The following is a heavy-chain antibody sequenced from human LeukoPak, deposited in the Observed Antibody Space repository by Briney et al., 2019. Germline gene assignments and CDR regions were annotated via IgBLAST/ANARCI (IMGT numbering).Heavy chain of an antibody. CDR1: GGSISSYY. CDR2: IYYSGST. V-gene: IGHV4-59*08. D-gene: IGHD3-22*01. J-gene: IGHJ3*02. Sequence: SETLSLTCTVSGGSISSYYWSWVRQPPGKGLEWLGYIYYSGSTNYNPSLKSRVTISVDTSKNRFSLKLSSVTAADTAVYYCARRYYYDSSGHRDAFDIWGQGTMVTVSS. CDR3: ARRYYYDSSGHRDAFDI.